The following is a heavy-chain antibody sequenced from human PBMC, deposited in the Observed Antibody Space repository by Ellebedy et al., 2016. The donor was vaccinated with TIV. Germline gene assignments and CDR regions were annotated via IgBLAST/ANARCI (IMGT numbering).Heavy chain of an antibody. CDR2: IYSGGST. D-gene: IGHD3-10*01. CDR1: GFTFSSYS. Sequence: GESLKISCAASGFTFSSYSMNWVRQAPGKGLEWVSVIYSGGSTYYADSVKGRFTISRDNSKNTLYLQMNSLRAEDTAVYYCARDRMGSDYWGQGTLVTVSS. J-gene: IGHJ4*02. CDR3: ARDRMGSDY. V-gene: IGHV3-66*01.